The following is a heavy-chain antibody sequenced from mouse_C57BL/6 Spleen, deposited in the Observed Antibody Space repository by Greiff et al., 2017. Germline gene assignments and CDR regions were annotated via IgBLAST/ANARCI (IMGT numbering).Heavy chain of an antibody. CDR3: ARRAQATWMDY. CDR1: GFTFSDYG. D-gene: IGHD3-2*02. Sequence: DVKLVESGGGLVKPGGSLKLSCAASGFTFSDYGMHWVRQAPEKGLEWVAYISSGSSTIYYADTVKGRFTISRDNAKNTLFLQMTSLRSEDTAMYYCARRAQATWMDYWGQGTSVTVSS. CDR2: ISSGSSTI. V-gene: IGHV5-17*01. J-gene: IGHJ4*01.